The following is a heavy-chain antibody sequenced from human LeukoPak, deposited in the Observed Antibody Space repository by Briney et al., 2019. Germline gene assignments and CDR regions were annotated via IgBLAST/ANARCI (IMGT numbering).Heavy chain of an antibody. CDR3: ARGFLWFGELTYFDY. Sequence: GGSLRLSCAASGLTFSSYAMSWVRQAPGKGPEWVSVISGSGGNTYYADSVKGRFTISRDNSKSTVYLQMSSLRAEDTAVYYCARGFLWFGELTYFDYWGQGTLVTVSS. V-gene: IGHV3-23*01. CDR1: GLTFSSYA. D-gene: IGHD3-10*01. J-gene: IGHJ4*02. CDR2: ISGSGGNT.